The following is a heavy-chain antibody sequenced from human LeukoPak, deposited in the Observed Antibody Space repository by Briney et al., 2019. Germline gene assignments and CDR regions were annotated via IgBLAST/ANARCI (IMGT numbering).Heavy chain of an antibody. CDR1: GFTVSSSY. V-gene: IGHV3-33*08. Sequence: GGSLRLSCAASGFTVSSSYMSWVRQAPGKGLEWVAVLWSDGSKRYYADSVKGRFTISRDTSKNTLYLQMNSLRVEDTAVYYCARDQWPKYFDSWGQGTLVTVSS. D-gene: IGHD6-19*01. CDR2: LWSDGSKR. J-gene: IGHJ4*02. CDR3: ARDQWPKYFDS.